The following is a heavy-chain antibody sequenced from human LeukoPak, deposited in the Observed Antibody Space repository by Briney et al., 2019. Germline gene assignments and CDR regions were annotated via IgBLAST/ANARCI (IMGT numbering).Heavy chain of an antibody. Sequence: ASVKVSCKASGYTFTGYYMHWVRQAPGQGLEWMGWINPNSGDTKYAQRFQGRVTMTRDTSINTAYMELRRLTSDDTAVYYCARVPSMIRGVVNYGMDVWGQGTTVTVSS. CDR1: GYTFTGYY. CDR3: ARVPSMIRGVVNYGMDV. J-gene: IGHJ6*02. D-gene: IGHD3-10*01. CDR2: INPNSGDT. V-gene: IGHV1-2*02.